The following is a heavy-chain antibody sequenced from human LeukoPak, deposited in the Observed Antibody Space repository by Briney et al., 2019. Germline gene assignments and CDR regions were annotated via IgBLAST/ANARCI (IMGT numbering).Heavy chain of an antibody. CDR1: GYSFTSYW. CDR2: IYPGDSDT. J-gene: IGHJ5*02. V-gene: IGHV5-51*01. CDR3: ARLDYSNLNWFDP. Sequence: GESLRTSCKGSGYSFTSYWIGWVRQMPGKGLEWMGIIYPGDSDTRYSPSFQGQVTISAEKSISTAYLQWSSLKASDTAMYYCARLDYSNLNWFDPWGQGTLVTVSS. D-gene: IGHD4-11*01.